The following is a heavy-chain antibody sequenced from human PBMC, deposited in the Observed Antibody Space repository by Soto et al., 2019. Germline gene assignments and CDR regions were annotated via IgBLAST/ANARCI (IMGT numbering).Heavy chain of an antibody. J-gene: IGHJ4*02. V-gene: IGHV3-23*01. CDR1: GFTFISYA. D-gene: IGHD2-15*01. CDR3: AKRRGAGGHFDY. CDR2: VSIGGST. Sequence: VGSLRLSCAASGFTFISYAMCCVLQVPVKVLEWVAVVSIGGSTHYADSVRGRFTISRDNSKNTLSLQMNSLTAEDTAVYFCAKRRGAGGHFDYWGQGALVTVSS.